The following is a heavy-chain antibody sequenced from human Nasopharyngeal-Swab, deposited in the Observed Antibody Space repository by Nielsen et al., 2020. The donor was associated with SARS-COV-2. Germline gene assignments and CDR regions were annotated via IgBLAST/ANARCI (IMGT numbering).Heavy chain of an antibody. CDR2: IKEDGSAI. V-gene: IGHV3-7*01. J-gene: IGHJ4*02. D-gene: IGHD1-1*01. Sequence: GESLTISCAASGFTFNSHWMTWVRQAPGKGLEWVAHIKEDGSAIFYVDSVRGRFTISRDNAKNSLYLQMNFLRAEDTAVYYCARVSTGTLDYWGQGSLVTVSS. CDR1: GFTFNSHW. CDR3: ARVSTGTLDY.